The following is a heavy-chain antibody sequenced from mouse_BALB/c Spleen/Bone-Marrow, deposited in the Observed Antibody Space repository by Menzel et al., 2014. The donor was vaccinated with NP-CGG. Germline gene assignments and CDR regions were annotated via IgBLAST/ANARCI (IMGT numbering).Heavy chain of an antibody. CDR2: IYPGDGDT. D-gene: IGHD3-1*01. CDR1: GYAFSSSW. V-gene: IGHV1-82*01. CDR3: ARQLGLYAMDY. Sequence: VQLQESGPELVKPGASVKISCKASGYAFSSSWMNWVKQRPGQGLEWIGRIYPGDGDTNYNGKFKGRATLTADKSSSTAYMQLSSLTSVDSAVYFCARQLGLYAMDYWGQGTSVTVSP. J-gene: IGHJ4*01.